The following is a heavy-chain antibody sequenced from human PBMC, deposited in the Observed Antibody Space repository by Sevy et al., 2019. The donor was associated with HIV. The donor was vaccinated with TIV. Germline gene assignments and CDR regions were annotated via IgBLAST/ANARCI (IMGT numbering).Heavy chain of an antibody. CDR2: ILPSDSDT. CDR3: ARQGALDYFDY. Sequence: GESLKISCKGSGYTFSPYWIAWVRQMPGQGLEWMGIILPSDSDTEYSPSFQGHVTISVDKSINTVYLQGSSLKASDSAMYYCARQGALDYFDYWGQGTLVTVSS. CDR1: GYTFSPYW. V-gene: IGHV5-51*01. D-gene: IGHD1-26*01. J-gene: IGHJ4*02.